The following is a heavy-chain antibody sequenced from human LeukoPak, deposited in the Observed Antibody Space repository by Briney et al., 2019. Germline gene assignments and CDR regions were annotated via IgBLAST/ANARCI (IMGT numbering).Heavy chain of an antibody. CDR2: IYYSGST. CDR3: ARHGRDGDYVAY. Sequence: KPSENLSLNCTVSGGSISSSNYYRGWIRQPPGKGLEGVGSIYYSGSTYYNPSLKSRVTISVDTPKNQFSLKLSSVTAADTAVYYCARHGRDGDYVAYWGQGTLVTVSS. V-gene: IGHV4-39*01. J-gene: IGHJ4*02. D-gene: IGHD4-17*01. CDR1: GGSISSSNYY.